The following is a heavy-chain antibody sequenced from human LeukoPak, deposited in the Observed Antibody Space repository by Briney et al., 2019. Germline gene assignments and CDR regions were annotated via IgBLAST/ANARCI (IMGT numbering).Heavy chain of an antibody. V-gene: IGHV3-66*01. J-gene: IGHJ6*03. CDR3: AKVRLGYCSGGSCSRGGTPMDV. Sequence: ETLSLTCTVSGGSISSSSYYWGWIRQPPGKGLEWVSLIYSGGSTYYADSVKGRFTISRDNSKNTLYLQMNSLRAEDTAVYYCAKVRLGYCSGGSCSRGGTPMDVWGKGTTVTISS. D-gene: IGHD2-15*01. CDR1: GGSISSSSYY. CDR2: IYSGGST.